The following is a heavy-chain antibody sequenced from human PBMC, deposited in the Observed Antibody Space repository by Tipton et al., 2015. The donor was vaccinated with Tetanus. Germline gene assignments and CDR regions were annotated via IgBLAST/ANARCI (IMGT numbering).Heavy chain of an antibody. V-gene: IGHV3-23*01. D-gene: IGHD3-3*01. J-gene: IGHJ6*02. CDR1: GFTLSDNY. CDR2: ISGSGGST. CDR3: AKGADDFWSGYNYGMDV. Sequence: SLRLSCAASGFTLSDNYMTWIRQAPGKGLEWVSAISGSGGSTQYADSVKGRFTISRDNSKNTLYLQMNSLRAEDTAVYYCAKGADDFWSGYNYGMDVWGQGTTVTVSS.